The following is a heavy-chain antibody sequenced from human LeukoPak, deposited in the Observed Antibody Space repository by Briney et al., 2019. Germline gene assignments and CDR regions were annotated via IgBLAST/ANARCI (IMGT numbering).Heavy chain of an antibody. Sequence: PSETLSLTCTVSGGSISNYYWSWIRQPPGKGLEWIGYIYYSGSTNYNPSLKSRVTILVDTSKNQSSLKLSSVTAADTAVYYCAREGYYDSSGPFDYWGQGTLVTVSS. CDR3: AREGYYDSSGPFDY. CDR1: GGSISNYY. D-gene: IGHD3-22*01. V-gene: IGHV4-59*01. CDR2: IYYSGST. J-gene: IGHJ4*02.